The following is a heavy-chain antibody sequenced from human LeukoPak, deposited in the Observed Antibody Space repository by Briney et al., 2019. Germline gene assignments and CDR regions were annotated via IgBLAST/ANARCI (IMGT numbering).Heavy chain of an antibody. Sequence: ASVKVSRKASGYTFTGYYMHWVRQAPGQGLEWMGWINPNSGGTNYAQKFQGRVTMTRDTSISTAYMELSRLRSDDTAVYYCARSRVIVVVPAARDAFDIWGQGTMVTVSS. V-gene: IGHV1-2*02. D-gene: IGHD2-2*01. CDR1: GYTFTGYY. CDR3: ARSRVIVVVPAARDAFDI. J-gene: IGHJ3*02. CDR2: INPNSGGT.